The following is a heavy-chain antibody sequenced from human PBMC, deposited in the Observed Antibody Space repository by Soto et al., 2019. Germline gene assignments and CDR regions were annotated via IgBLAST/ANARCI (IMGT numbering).Heavy chain of an antibody. V-gene: IGHV3-30-3*01. Sequence: GGSLRLSCAASGFTFSTYAMFWIRQAPGKGLEWVAIISHDGSNKFYSDSVKGRFTISRDNSKNTLYLQMNSLRAEDTAVYYCAREGYTYCLDYWGQGTLVTVSS. CDR3: AREGYTYCLDY. CDR1: GFTFSTYA. CDR2: ISHDGSNK. D-gene: IGHD2-15*01. J-gene: IGHJ4*02.